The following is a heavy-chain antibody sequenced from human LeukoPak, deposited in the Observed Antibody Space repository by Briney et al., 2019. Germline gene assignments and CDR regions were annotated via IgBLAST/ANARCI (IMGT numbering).Heavy chain of an antibody. D-gene: IGHD1-26*01. CDR1: GGSMRISGHY. J-gene: IGHJ5*02. Sequence: SETLSLTCTVSGGSMRISGHYWGWIRQPPGRGLEWIGNIYYTGTTYYNPSLKSRFTISVDTSKSQFSLNLKYVTAADTAVYYCARSRRSSPHYFDPWGQGTLVTVFS. V-gene: IGHV4-39*01. CDR3: ARSRRSSPHYFDP. CDR2: IYYTGTT.